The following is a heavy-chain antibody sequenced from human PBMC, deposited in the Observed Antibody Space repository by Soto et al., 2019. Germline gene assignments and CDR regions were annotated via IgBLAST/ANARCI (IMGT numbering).Heavy chain of an antibody. D-gene: IGHD3-9*01. V-gene: IGHV4-31*03. CDR2: IYYSGST. CDR3: ARVRRDILTGYHLEYYYYYYYMDV. CDR1: GGSISSGGYY. J-gene: IGHJ6*03. Sequence: SETLSLTCTVSGGSISSGGYYWSWIRQHPGKGLEWIGYIYYSGSTYYNPSLKSRVTISVDTSKNQFSLKLSSVTAADTAVYYCARVRRDILTGYHLEYYYYYYYMDVWGKGTTVTVSS.